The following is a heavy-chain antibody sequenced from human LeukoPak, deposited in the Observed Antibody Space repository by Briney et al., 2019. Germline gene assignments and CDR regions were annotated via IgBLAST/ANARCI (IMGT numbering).Heavy chain of an antibody. CDR2: INSSGSST. CDR3: SKGPEYSSTWKVFHF. J-gene: IGHJ4*02. D-gene: IGHD6-13*01. Sequence: GGSLRLSCAASGFAFSGYGMSWVRQAPGKGLEWVSGINSSGSSTYYADSVKGRFTISRDNSKNTLYLQMNSLRGEDTAIYFCSKGPEYSSTWKVFHFWGQGTLVTVS. CDR1: GFAFSGYG. V-gene: IGHV3-23*01.